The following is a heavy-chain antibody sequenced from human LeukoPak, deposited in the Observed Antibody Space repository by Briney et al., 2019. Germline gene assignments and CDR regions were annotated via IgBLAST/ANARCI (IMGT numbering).Heavy chain of an antibody. CDR3: AGGRGHCSSTSCYGGYYYYYGMDV. V-gene: IGHV1-69*06. Sequence: ASVKVSCKASGGTFSSYAISWVRQAPGQGLEWMGGIIPIFGTANYAQKFQGRVTITADKSTSTAYMELSSLRSEDTAVYYCAGGRGHCSSTSCYGGYYYYYGMDVWGKGTTVTVSS. J-gene: IGHJ6*04. CDR1: GGTFSSYA. D-gene: IGHD2-2*01. CDR2: IIPIFGTA.